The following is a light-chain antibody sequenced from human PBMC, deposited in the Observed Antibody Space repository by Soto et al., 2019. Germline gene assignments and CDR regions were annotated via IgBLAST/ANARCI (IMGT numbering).Light chain of an antibody. CDR2: EVS. CDR1: SSDVGGYNF. J-gene: IGLJ1*01. V-gene: IGLV2-14*03. CDR3: SSYTTSSTLV. Sequence: QSVLTQPASVFGSPGQSITISCTGTSSDVGGYNFVSWYQQHPGKAPKLMIYEVSSRPSGVSNRFSGSKSGNTASLTISGVQPEDEAAYYCSSYTTSSTLVFGTGTKLTVL.